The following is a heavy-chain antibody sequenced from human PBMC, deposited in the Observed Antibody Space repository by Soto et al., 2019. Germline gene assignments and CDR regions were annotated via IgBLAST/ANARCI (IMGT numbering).Heavy chain of an antibody. CDR3: ARVLIAAAGWDGMDV. CDR1: GGSISSSSYY. V-gene: IGHV4-39*07. D-gene: IGHD6-13*01. J-gene: IGHJ6*02. CDR2: IYYSGST. Sequence: SDTLSLTCTVSGGSISSSSYYWGWIRQPPGKGLEWIGSIYYSGSTYYNPSLKSRVTISVDTSKNQFSLKLSSVTAADTAVYYCARVLIAAAGWDGMDVWGQGTTVT.